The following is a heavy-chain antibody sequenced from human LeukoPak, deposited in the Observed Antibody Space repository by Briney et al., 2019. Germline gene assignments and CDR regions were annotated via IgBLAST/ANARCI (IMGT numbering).Heavy chain of an antibody. Sequence: SETLSLTCAVYGGSFSGYYWSWIRQPPGKGLEWIGYIYYSGSTYYNPSLKSRVTISVDTSKNQFSLKLSSVTAADTAVYYCARGGITYYYDSSGYYSWGQGTLVTVSS. J-gene: IGHJ4*02. CDR1: GGSFSGYY. V-gene: IGHV4-34*09. D-gene: IGHD3-22*01. CDR3: ARGGITYYYDSSGYYS. CDR2: IYYSGST.